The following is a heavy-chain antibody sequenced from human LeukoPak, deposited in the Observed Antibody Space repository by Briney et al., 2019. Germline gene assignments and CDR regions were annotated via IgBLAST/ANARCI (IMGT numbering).Heavy chain of an antibody. V-gene: IGHV4-59*11. D-gene: IGHD3/OR15-3a*01. CDR1: GASISSHY. Sequence: KPSETLSLTCAVSGASISSHYWSWIRRPPGKGLEWIGYTSGSISDNPSLKSRVAVSVDPSQNQVSLSLTSVTAADTAVYYCARVLAIFGLDTTDFYMDVWGKGTTVTVSS. J-gene: IGHJ6*03. CDR3: ARVLAIFGLDTTDFYMDV. CDR2: TSGSI.